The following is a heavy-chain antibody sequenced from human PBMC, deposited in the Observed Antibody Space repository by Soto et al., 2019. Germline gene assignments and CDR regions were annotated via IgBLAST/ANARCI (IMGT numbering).Heavy chain of an antibody. J-gene: IGHJ6*02. CDR2: INPNSGGT. CDR3: ARVPCSSTSCLDYYGMDV. D-gene: IGHD2-2*01. CDR1: GYTFTGYY. Sequence: QVQLVQSGAEVKKPGASVKVSCKASGYTFTGYYMHWVRQAPGQGLEWMGWINPNSGGTNYAQKVQGWVTMTRDTSISTAYMELSRLRSDDTAVYYCARVPCSSTSCLDYYGMDVWGQGTTVTVSS. V-gene: IGHV1-2*04.